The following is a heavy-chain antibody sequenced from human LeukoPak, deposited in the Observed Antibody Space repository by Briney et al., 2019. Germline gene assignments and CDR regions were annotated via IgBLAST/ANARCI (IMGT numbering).Heavy chain of an antibody. CDR3: ARVVRGEIKTNWFDP. CDR2: IYYSGST. V-gene: IGHV4-39*01. Sequence: PSETLSLTCTVSGGSINSSSYYWGWIRQPPGKGLEWIGSIYYSGSTYYNPSLKSRVTISVDTSKNQFSLKLSSVTAADTAVYYCARVVRGEIKTNWFDPWGQGTLVTVSS. D-gene: IGHD3-10*01. J-gene: IGHJ5*02. CDR1: GGSINSSSYY.